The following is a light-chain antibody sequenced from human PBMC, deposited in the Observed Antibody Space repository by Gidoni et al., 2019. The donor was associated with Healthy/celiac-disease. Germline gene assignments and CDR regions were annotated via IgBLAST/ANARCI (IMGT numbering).Light chain of an antibody. CDR1: QSLLHSNGYNY. V-gene: IGKV2-28*01. CDR3: MQALQTPPYT. CDR2: LGS. J-gene: IGKJ2*01. Sequence: DIVMTQSPLSLPVTPGEPASISCRSSQSLLHSNGYNYWDWYLQKPGQSPQLLIYLGSNRASGVPDRFSGSGSGTDFTLKISRVEAEDVGVYYCMQALQTPPYTFXXXTKLEIK.